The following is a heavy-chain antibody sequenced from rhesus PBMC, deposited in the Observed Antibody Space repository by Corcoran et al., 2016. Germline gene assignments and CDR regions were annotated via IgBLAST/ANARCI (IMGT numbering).Heavy chain of an antibody. CDR1: GGSISDSYY. Sequence: QVQLQESGPGLVKPSETLSLTCTVSGGSISDSYYWNWIRQPPGKGLEWVGRIYGRGGNTHHNASLKTRVTISKDTSKNQFSLKLTSVTAADTAVYYCASTKGGSGVVFDYWGQGVLVTVSS. J-gene: IGHJ4*01. V-gene: IGHV4-143*01. CDR3: ASTKGGSGVVFDY. CDR2: IYGRGGNT. D-gene: IGHD6-25*01.